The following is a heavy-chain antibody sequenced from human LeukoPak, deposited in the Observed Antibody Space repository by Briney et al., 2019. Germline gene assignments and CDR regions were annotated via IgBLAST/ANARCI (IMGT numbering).Heavy chain of an antibody. CDR3: ARVLVHSGSYYENEDWFDP. J-gene: IGHJ5*02. V-gene: IGHV1-8*01. CDR2: MSPNSGNT. D-gene: IGHD1-26*01. CDR1: GYTFTSYD. Sequence: ASVKVSCKASGYTFTSYDINWVRQATGQGLEWMGWMSPNSGNTGYAQKFQGRVTMTRDTSISTAYMELSSLRSEDTAVYYCARVLVHSGSYYENEDWFDPWGQGTLVTVPS.